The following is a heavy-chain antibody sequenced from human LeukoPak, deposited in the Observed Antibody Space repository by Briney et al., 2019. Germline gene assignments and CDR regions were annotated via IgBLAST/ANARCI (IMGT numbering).Heavy chain of an antibody. D-gene: IGHD2-21*02. J-gene: IGHJ1*01. CDR2: LYTSGSA. V-gene: IGHV4-4*07. Sequence: PSETLSLTCTVSGGSITNNYWNWVRQPAGKGLEWVGRLYTSGSADYNPSLKSRVTISVDTSKNQFSLKLSSVTAADTAVYYCARALAYCGGDCYWEYFQHWGQGTLVTVS. CDR3: ARALAYCGGDCYWEYFQH. CDR1: GGSITNNY.